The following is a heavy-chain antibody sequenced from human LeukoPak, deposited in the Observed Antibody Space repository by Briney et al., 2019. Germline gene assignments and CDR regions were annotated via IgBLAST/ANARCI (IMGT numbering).Heavy chain of an antibody. Sequence: GGSLRLSCAASGFTFSSYAMSWVRQAPGKGLEWVANIKQDGSEKYYVDSVKGRFTISRDNARNSLYLQMNSLRAEDTAVYYCAKGIQLTNNWFDPWGQGTLVSVSS. CDR1: GFTFSSYA. D-gene: IGHD1-1*01. CDR2: IKQDGSEK. CDR3: AKGIQLTNNWFDP. J-gene: IGHJ5*02. V-gene: IGHV3-7*03.